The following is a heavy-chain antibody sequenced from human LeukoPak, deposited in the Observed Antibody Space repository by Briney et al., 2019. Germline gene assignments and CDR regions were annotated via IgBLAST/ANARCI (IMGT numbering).Heavy chain of an antibody. J-gene: IGHJ5*02. CDR2: IKQDGSEK. D-gene: IGHD2-15*01. V-gene: IGHV3-7*01. CDR1: GFTFSSYW. Sequence: GGSLRLSCAASGFTFSSYWMSWVRQAPGKGLEWVANIKQDGSEKYYVDSVKGRFTVSRDNANNSLYLQMNSLRAEDTAVYSCARGADGVSSNSRGWFDPWGQGTLVTVSS. CDR3: ARGADGVSSNSRGWFDP.